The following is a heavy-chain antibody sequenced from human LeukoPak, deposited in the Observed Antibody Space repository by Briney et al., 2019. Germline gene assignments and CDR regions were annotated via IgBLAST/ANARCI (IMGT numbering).Heavy chain of an antibody. Sequence: SETLSLTCTVSGGSISSNNYYWGWIRQPPGKGLEWIASIHNSGSTFYNPSLKGRVSRSIDTSKNQFSLKLSSVTAADTAVYYCAREMYDSGGYRVSYFDYWGQGILVTVSS. D-gene: IGHD3-22*01. J-gene: IGHJ4*02. CDR1: GGSISSNNYY. V-gene: IGHV4-39*07. CDR3: AREMYDSGGYRVSYFDY. CDR2: IHNSGST.